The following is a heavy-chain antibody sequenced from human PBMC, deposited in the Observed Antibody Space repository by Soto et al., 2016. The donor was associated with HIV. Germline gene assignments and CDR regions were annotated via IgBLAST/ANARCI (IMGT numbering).Heavy chain of an antibody. D-gene: IGHD3-10*01. CDR1: GFTFSSYD. Sequence: EVQLLESGGGLVQPGGSLRLSCAASGFTFSSYDMRWVRQAPGKGLEWVSTISGSGGSTYYADSVKGRFTISRDNSKNILYLQMNSLKAEDTAVYYCAKPLWFGDVPPPLDPSGQGTLVTVSS. J-gene: IGHJ5*02. CDR2: ISGSGGST. V-gene: IGHV3-23*01. CDR3: AKPLWFGDVPPPLDP.